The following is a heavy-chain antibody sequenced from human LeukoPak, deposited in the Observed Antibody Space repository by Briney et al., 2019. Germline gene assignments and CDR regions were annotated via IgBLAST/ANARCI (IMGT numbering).Heavy chain of an antibody. J-gene: IGHJ4*02. Sequence: GGSLRLSCAASGFTFSDHFMDWVRQAPGKGLEWVGRSRHKGNNYATQYAASVKDRFTISRDDSKNSLHLQMNSLKTEDTAVYFCAKEKLPSGYSFLTDYWGQGTLVTVSS. CDR2: SRHKGNNYAT. CDR3: AKEKLPSGYSFLTDY. D-gene: IGHD5-18*01. CDR1: GFTFSDHF. V-gene: IGHV3-72*01.